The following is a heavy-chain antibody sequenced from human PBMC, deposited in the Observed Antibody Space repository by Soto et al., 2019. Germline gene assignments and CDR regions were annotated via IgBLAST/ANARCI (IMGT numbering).Heavy chain of an antibody. CDR2: IWYDGSNK. Sequence: PGGSLRLSCAASGFTFSSYGMHWVCQAPGKGLEWVAVIWYDGSNKYYADSVKGRFTISRDNSKNTLYLQMNSLRAEDTAVYYCARDALGYCSSTSCYTDRWGQGTLVTVSS. V-gene: IGHV3-33*01. CDR3: ARDALGYCSSTSCYTDR. J-gene: IGHJ4*02. CDR1: GFTFSSYG. D-gene: IGHD2-2*02.